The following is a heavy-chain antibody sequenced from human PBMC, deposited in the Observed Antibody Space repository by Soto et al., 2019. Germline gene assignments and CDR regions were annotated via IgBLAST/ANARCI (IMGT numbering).Heavy chain of an antibody. CDR3: ARDLGYYESDGYFDY. V-gene: IGHV3-11*01. Sequence: GGSLRLSCAASGFTFSDNYMSWIRQAPGKGLEWXXXXXXXXXXXXXXXSVKGRFTISRDNAKNSLYLQMNSLRAEDTAVYYCARDLGYYESDGYFDYWGQGALVTVSS. CDR2: XXXXXXXX. D-gene: IGHD3-22*01. CDR1: GFTFSDNY. J-gene: IGHJ4*02.